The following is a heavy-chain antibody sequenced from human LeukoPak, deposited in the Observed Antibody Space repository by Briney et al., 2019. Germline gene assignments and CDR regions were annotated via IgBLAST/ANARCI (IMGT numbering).Heavy chain of an antibody. CDR3: ARSARPLYGDYV. CDR1: GFTFSDYW. V-gene: IGHV3-74*01. D-gene: IGHD4-17*01. CDR2: ISLDGTFT. J-gene: IGHJ4*02. Sequence: GGSLRLSCAASGFTFSDYWMHWVRQAPGKGLVWVSRISLDGTFTNYADSVKGRFTISRDNAKNTLYLQMNSLRVEDTAVYYCARSARPLYGDYVWGQGTLLTVSS.